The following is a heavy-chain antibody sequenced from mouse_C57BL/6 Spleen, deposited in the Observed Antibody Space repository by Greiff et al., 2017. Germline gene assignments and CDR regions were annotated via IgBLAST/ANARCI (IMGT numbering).Heavy chain of an antibody. V-gene: IGHV3-6*01. J-gene: IGHJ2*01. Sequence: EVQLQQSGPGLVKPSQSLSLTCSVTGYSITSGYYWNWIRQFPGNKLEWMGYISYDGSNNYNPSLKNRISITRDTSKNQFFLKLNSVTTEDTATYYCARVTTVVEGYFDYWGQGTTLTVSS. CDR3: ARVTTVVEGYFDY. CDR1: GYSITSGYY. D-gene: IGHD1-1*01. CDR2: ISYDGSN.